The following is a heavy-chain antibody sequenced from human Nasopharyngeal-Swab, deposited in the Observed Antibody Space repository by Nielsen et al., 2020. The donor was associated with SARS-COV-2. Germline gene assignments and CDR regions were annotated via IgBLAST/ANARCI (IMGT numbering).Heavy chain of an antibody. Sequence: GGSLRLSCAASGFTFRRYAMSWVRQAPGKGLEWVSAISGSGGSTDYADSVKGRFTISRDNSKNTLYLQMNSLRAEDTAVYYCAKGLDGYPVGYYFYGMDVWGQGTTVTVSS. V-gene: IGHV3-23*01. D-gene: IGHD5-24*01. CDR1: GFTFRRYA. CDR3: AKGLDGYPVGYYFYGMDV. J-gene: IGHJ6*02. CDR2: ISGSGGST.